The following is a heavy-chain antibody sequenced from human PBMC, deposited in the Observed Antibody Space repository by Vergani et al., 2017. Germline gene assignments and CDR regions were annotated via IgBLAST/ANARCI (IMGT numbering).Heavy chain of an antibody. CDR2: INPSGGST. J-gene: IGHJ5*02. D-gene: IGHD6-13*01. Sequence: QVQLVQSGAEVKKPGASVKVSCKASGYTFTSYYMHWVRQAPGQVLEWLGIINPSGGSTRYAQKLQGRVSMTRDTFTSTVYMERSSLRSEDTAVDYCARESGIAAAGTGTGFAPWGQGTLVTVYS. CDR1: GYTFTSYY. CDR3: ARESGIAAAGTGTGFAP. V-gene: IGHV1-46*03.